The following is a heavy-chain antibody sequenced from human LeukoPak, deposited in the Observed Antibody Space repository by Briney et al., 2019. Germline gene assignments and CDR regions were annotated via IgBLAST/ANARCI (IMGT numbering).Heavy chain of an antibody. J-gene: IGHJ4*02. V-gene: IGHV4-39*07. CDR1: GGSISSSSYY. Sequence: SETLSLTCTVSGGSISSSSYYWGWIRQPPGKGLEWIGSIYYSGSTYYNPSLKSRVTISVDTSKNQFSLKLSSVTAADTAVYYCARYLLGRSGGSCYYYFDYWGQGTLVTVSS. CDR2: IYYSGST. CDR3: ARYLLGRSGGSCYYYFDY. D-gene: IGHD2-15*01.